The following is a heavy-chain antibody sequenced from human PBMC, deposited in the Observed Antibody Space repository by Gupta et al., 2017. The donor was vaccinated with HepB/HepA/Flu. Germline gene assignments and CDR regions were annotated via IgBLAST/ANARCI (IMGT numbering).Heavy chain of an antibody. V-gene: IGHV3-9*03. CDR2: ISWNSVSI. Sequence: EVQLVESGGGLVQPGRSLRLSCVASGFTFDDYAMHWVRQAPGKGLEWVSGISWNSVSIGYADFVKGRFTISRDNAKNSLYLQMNSLIAEDMALYYCAKGNGYGSGSFDYWGQGTLVTVSS. CDR1: GFTFDDYA. CDR3: AKGNGYGSGSFDY. D-gene: IGHD3-10*01. J-gene: IGHJ4*02.